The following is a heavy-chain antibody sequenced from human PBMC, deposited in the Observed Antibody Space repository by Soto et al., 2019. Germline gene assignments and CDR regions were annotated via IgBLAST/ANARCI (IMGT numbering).Heavy chain of an antibody. J-gene: IGHJ4*02. D-gene: IGHD5-18*01. CDR2: ISYDGSNK. Sequence: QVQLVESGGGVVQPGRSLRLSCAASGFTFSSYAMHWVRQAPGKGLEWVAVISYDGSNKYYADSVKGRFTISRDNSKNTLYLQMNSLRAEDTAVYYCASSAVDTAMVLDYWGQGTLVTVSS. CDR1: GFTFSSYA. CDR3: ASSAVDTAMVLDY. V-gene: IGHV3-30-3*01.